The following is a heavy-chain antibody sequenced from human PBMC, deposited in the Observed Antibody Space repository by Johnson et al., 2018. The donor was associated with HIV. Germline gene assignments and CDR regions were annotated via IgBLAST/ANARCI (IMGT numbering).Heavy chain of an antibody. Sequence: QVQLVESGGGVVQPGRSLRLSCAASGFTFSSYGMHWVRQAPGKGLEWVAVISYDGSNKYYADSVKGRFAISRDNSKNTLYLQMGSLRAEDMAVYYCARGALSPAAPDAFDIWGQGTMVTVSS. CDR1: GFTFSSYG. CDR3: ARGALSPAAPDAFDI. J-gene: IGHJ3*02. CDR2: ISYDGSNK. V-gene: IGHV3-30*03. D-gene: IGHD6-13*01.